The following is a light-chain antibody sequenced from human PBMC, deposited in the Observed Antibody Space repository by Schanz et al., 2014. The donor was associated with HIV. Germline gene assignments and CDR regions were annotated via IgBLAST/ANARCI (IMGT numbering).Light chain of an antibody. CDR1: QTVSSSS. V-gene: IGKV3-20*01. Sequence: EIVLTQSPGTLSLPPGERATLSCRASQTVSSSSLAWYQQKPGQSPRLLIYGASTRVTGIPARFSGSGSGTDFTLTISSLQAEDVAVYFCQQYYSGPRTFGQGTKVEIK. J-gene: IGKJ1*01. CDR3: QQYYSGPRT. CDR2: GAS.